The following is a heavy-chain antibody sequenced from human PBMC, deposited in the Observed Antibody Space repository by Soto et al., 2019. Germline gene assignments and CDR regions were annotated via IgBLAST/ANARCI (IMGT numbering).Heavy chain of an antibody. J-gene: IGHJ4*02. CDR3: TTGWLQRYEGGY. V-gene: IGHV3-73*02. Sequence: EVQLVESGGGLVQPGGSLKLSCAASGFTFSGSAMHWVRQASGKGLEWVGRIRSKANSYATAYAASVKGRFTISRDDSKDSAYLQLNSLKTEDTAGYYCTTGWLQRYEGGYWGQGTLVTVSS. CDR1: GFTFSGSA. D-gene: IGHD3-9*01. CDR2: IRSKANSYAT.